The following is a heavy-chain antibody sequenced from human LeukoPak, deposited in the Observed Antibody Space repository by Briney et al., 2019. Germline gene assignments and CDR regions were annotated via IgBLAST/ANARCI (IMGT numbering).Heavy chain of an antibody. CDR2: ISAYNGNT. D-gene: IGHD2-15*01. J-gene: IGHJ6*02. Sequence: ASVKVSCKASGYTFTSYGISWVRQAPGQGLEWMGWISAYNGNTNYAQKLQGRVTMTTDTSTSTAYMELRSLRSDDTAVYYCARVYCSGGSCYLYYYYCGMDVWGQGTTVTVSS. CDR1: GYTFTSYG. V-gene: IGHV1-18*01. CDR3: ARVYCSGGSCYLYYYYCGMDV.